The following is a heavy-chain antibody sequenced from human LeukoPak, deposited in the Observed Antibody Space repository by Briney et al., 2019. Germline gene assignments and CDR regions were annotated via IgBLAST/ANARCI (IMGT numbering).Heavy chain of an antibody. V-gene: IGHV3-23*01. Sequence: GGSLRLSCAASRFTFSIYVMTWVRQAPGKGLEWVSSISGSAGNTYYADSMKGRFTISRDNSKNTLYLQMNSLRAEDTAGYYCAKNPTGYPNWFDLLGQGTLVTVSS. CDR2: ISGSAGNT. D-gene: IGHD3-9*01. CDR1: RFTFSIYV. CDR3: AKNPTGYPNWFDL. J-gene: IGHJ5*02.